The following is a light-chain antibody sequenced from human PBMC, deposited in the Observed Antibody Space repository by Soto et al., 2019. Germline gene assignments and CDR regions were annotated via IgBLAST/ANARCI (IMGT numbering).Light chain of an antibody. J-gene: IGKJ4*01. CDR1: QSVSSSY. CDR2: GAS. Sequence: EFVLTQSRGTLSLSPGERATLSCRASQSVSSSYLAWYQQKPGQAPRILIYGASTRATGIPDRFSGSGSGTDFTLTISRLEPEDFAVYYCQQYGSSPPLTFGGGTKVEIK. V-gene: IGKV3-20*01. CDR3: QQYGSSPPLT.